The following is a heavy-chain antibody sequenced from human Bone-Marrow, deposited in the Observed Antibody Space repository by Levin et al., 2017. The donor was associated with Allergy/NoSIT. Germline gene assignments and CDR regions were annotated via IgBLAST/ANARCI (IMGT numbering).Heavy chain of an antibody. D-gene: IGHD4-17*01. CDR3: ARRGLERIGDYNYYSMDV. J-gene: IGHJ6*02. CDR1: DGAFSGYY. CDR2: MNSYGNR. V-gene: IGHV4-34*01. Sequence: TSETLSLNCTVFDGAFSGYYWSWVRQPPGKGLEWIGQMNSYGNRNYNPSLRSRVTISVDTSKKEFSLRLTSVTAADTAVYYCARRGLERIGDYNYYSMDVWGQGTIVTVSS.